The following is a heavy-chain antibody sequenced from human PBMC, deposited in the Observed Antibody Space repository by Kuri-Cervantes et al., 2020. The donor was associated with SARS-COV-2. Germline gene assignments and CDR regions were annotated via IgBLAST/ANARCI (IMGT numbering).Heavy chain of an antibody. D-gene: IGHD3-10*01. CDR1: GFTVSSNY. CDR3: AKGYYGSGSYYTYYYYYGMDV. J-gene: IGHJ6*02. CDR2: IYSGGRT. V-gene: IGHV3-53*01. Sequence: GESLKISCAASGFTVSSNYMSWVRQAPGEGLEWVSVIYSGGRTCYADSVKGRFTISRDNSKNTLYLQMNSLRAEDTAVYYCAKGYYGSGSYYTYYYYYGMDVWGQGTTVTVSS.